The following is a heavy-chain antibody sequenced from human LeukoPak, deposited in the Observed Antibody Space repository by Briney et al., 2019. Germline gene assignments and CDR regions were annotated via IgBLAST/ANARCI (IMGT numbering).Heavy chain of an antibody. CDR2: IISSSNTI. CDR1: GFSFSTHR. V-gene: IGHV3-48*01. CDR3: VRAVGHGSGSPRMDV. Sequence: GGSLRLSCAVSGFSFSTHRMNWVRQAPGKGLEWVSYIISSSNTIYYADSVKGRFTISRDNAKNSLYLQMNSLRAEDTAVYYCVRAVGHGSGSPRMDVWGKGTTVTVSS. D-gene: IGHD3-10*01. J-gene: IGHJ6*04.